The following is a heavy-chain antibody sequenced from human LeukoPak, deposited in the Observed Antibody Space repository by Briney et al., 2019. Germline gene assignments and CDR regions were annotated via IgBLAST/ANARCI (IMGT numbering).Heavy chain of an antibody. CDR1: GFTFSGYS. CDR3: ASLINGRIDY. CDR2: ISSSSSTI. D-gene: IGHD1-26*01. Sequence: GGSLRLSCAASGFTFSGYSMNWVRQAQGKGLEWVSYISSSSSTIYYADSVKGRFTIFRDNAKNSLYLQMYSLRAEATAVYYCASLINGRIDYWGQGTLATVSS. V-gene: IGHV3-48*04. J-gene: IGHJ4*02.